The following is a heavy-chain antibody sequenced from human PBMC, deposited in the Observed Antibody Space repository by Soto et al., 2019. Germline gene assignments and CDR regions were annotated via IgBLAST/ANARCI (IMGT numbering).Heavy chain of an antibody. CDR2: IFHTGTT. D-gene: IGHD1-26*01. J-gene: IGHJ4*02. V-gene: IGHV4-61*01. CDR3: TKAPVSGSYCFDF. CDR1: GGSVSSGNYY. Sequence: QVQLQESGSGLVKPSETLSLTCTVSGGSVSSGNYYWSWIRQPPGKGLEWIGYIFHTGTTNYNPSLTSRVTISLNTSMNQFSLKLSSVTPADTAVYDCTKAPVSGSYCFDFWGQGTPVTVSS.